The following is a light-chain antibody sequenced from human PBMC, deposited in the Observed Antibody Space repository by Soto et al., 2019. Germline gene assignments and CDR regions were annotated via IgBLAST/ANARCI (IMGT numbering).Light chain of an antibody. CDR1: QGISSR. CDR3: QQADSFPLT. Sequence: DIQMTQSPSSVSASVGDRVTITCRASQGISSRLAWYQQKPGKAPNLLIYAASRLQSGVPSRFSGTSSGTDFTLTISSLQPEDFAIYYCQQADSFPLTFGGGTKVEVK. J-gene: IGKJ4*01. CDR2: AAS. V-gene: IGKV1-12*01.